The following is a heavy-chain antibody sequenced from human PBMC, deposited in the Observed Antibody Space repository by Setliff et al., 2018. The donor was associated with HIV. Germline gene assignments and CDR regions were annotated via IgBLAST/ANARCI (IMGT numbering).Heavy chain of an antibody. Sequence: SETLSLTCAVSGVSFSGGYWSWVRQPPGKGLEWIAEVHPSGSINYNSSLKSRVAISVDTSNNQFSLTMTSVTAADTAVYYCARGRDWAKTGDFWGQGARGTVSS. CDR2: VHPSGSI. CDR3: ARGRDWAKTGDF. D-gene: IGHD3-9*01. CDR1: GVSFSGGY. J-gene: IGHJ4*02. V-gene: IGHV4-34*01.